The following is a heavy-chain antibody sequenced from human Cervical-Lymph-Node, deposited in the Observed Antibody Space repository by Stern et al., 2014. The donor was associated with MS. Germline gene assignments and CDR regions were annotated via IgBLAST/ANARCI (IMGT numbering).Heavy chain of an antibody. V-gene: IGHV1-2*06. J-gene: IGHJ4*02. D-gene: IGHD6-19*01. CDR2: INPNIGGI. CDR1: GYIFTANY. CDR3: VRDRGSSGWYAGDY. Sequence: QVQLLQSGAEVKKPGASVKVSCKVSGYIFTANYMHWVRQAPGQGLEWMGRINPNIGGIEYAQKFQGRFTMTRDTSISTAYMELSRLRSDDTAIYYCVRDRGSSGWYAGDYWGQGTLVTVSS.